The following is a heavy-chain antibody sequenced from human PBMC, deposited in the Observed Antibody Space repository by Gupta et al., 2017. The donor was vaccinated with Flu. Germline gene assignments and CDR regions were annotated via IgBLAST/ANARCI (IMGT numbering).Heavy chain of an antibody. Sequence: QVQLQQWGAGLLKPSETLSLTCAVYGGSFSGYYWSWIRRPPGKGLEWIGEINHSGSTNYNPSLKSRVTISVDTSKNQFSLKLSSVTAADTAVYYCARGLGEYSSSPGQGEWGHGTLVTLSS. CDR3: ARGLGEYSSSPGQGE. V-gene: IGHV4-34*01. CDR2: INHSGST. CDR1: GGSFSGYY. D-gene: IGHD6-6*01. J-gene: IGHJ4*01.